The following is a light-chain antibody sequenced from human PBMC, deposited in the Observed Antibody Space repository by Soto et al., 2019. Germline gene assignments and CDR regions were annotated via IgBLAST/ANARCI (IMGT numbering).Light chain of an antibody. V-gene: IGKV2-28*01. CDR1: QRLLHSNGNIF. Sequence: EIVMTQSPPSLTVTPGEPASISCSSSQRLLHSNGNIFLDWYLQKPGQSPQLLIYLGFNRACGVPDRVSGSGAGTDFTLKISRVEAEDAGVYYCMQALQTPYTFGQGTKLEIK. CDR2: LGF. J-gene: IGKJ2*01. CDR3: MQALQTPYT.